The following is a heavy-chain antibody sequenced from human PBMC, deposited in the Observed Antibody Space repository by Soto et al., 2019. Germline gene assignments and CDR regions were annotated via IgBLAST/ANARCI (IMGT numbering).Heavy chain of an antibody. CDR2: AYHNGLT. V-gene: IGHV4-4*02. Sequence: TLALTCAVSGDSVTSNVWWSWIRQPPGRELEWIGEAYHNGLTDYNPSLKSRVTMSVDTSKNEFSLKLTSLTAADTAIYYCARDAAVPGESDRFDYWGQGILVTVSS. CDR1: GDSVTSNVW. J-gene: IGHJ4*02. D-gene: IGHD6-19*01. CDR3: ARDAAVPGESDRFDY.